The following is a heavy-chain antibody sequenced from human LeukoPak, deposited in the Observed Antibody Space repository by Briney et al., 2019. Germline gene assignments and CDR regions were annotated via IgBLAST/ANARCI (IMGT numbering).Heavy chain of an antibody. J-gene: IGHJ4*02. Sequence: GRSLRLSCAASGFTFTAYLIHWVRQAPGKGLEWVAVIWYDGSNKYYADSVKGRFTISRDNSKNTLYLQMNSLRAEDTAVYYCASALTPGVVGFDYWGQGTLVTVSS. V-gene: IGHV3-33*08. CDR3: ASALTPGVVGFDY. CDR1: GFTFTAYL. CDR2: IWYDGSNK.